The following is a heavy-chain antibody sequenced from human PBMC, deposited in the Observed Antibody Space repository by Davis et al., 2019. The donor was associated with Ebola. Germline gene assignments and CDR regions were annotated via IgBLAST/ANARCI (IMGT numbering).Heavy chain of an antibody. V-gene: IGHV1-45*03. CDR1: GYTFTYRY. J-gene: IGHJ6*02. Sequence: SVTVSCKASGYTFTYRYLHWLRQAPRQALEWLGWITPFNGNTNYAQKFQDRVTITRDRSMSTAYMELSSLRSEDTAMYYCASSIAVAGKEIYYYYGMDVWGQGTTVTVSS. CDR2: ITPFNGNT. CDR3: ASSIAVAGKEIYYYYGMDV. D-gene: IGHD6-19*01.